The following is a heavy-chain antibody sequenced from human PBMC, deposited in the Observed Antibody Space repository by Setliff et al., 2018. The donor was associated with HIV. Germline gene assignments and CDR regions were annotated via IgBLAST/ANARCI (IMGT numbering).Heavy chain of an antibody. J-gene: IGHJ4*02. D-gene: IGHD5-12*01. CDR2: IYYSGST. CDR3: ARAPVVSTMYYLGH. V-gene: IGHV4-31*03. Sequence: SETLSLTCTVSGGSISSGGYFWSWIRQLPGKGLEWIGYIYYSGSTFYNPSLKSRVSISVDTAKNQFSLKVRSVTAADTAIYYCARAPVVSTMYYLGHWGQGTLVTVSS. CDR1: GGSISSGGYF.